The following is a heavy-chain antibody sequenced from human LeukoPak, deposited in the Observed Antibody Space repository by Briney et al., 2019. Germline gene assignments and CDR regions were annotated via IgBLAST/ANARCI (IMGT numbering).Heavy chain of an antibody. CDR1: GFDFSDYA. V-gene: IGHV3-48*01. CDR3: ARGGLCVANWFILPFAH. D-gene: IGHD3-10*01. J-gene: IGHJ4*02. CDR2: ISTKSDAI. Sequence: GGSLRLSCEAAGFDFSDYAMTWVRQIPGKGLEWLAYISTKSDAIYYADSVKGRFTISRDNEKTSVFLQMSSLRAEDTAVYYCARGGLCVANWFILPFAHWGQGTLVTVSS.